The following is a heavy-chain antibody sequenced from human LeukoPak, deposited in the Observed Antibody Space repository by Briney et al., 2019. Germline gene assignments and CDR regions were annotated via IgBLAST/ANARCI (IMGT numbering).Heavy chain of an antibody. D-gene: IGHD2-2*01. J-gene: IGHJ4*02. CDR1: GYTFTGYY. CDR3: ARYPARSIPAAIRKAFDY. Sequence: ASVKVSCKASGYTFTGYYMHWVRQAPGQGLEWMGRINPNSGGTNYAQKFQGRVTMTRDTSISTAYMELSRLRSDDTAVYYCARYPARSIPAAIRKAFDYWGQGTLVTVSS. CDR2: INPNSGGT. V-gene: IGHV1-2*06.